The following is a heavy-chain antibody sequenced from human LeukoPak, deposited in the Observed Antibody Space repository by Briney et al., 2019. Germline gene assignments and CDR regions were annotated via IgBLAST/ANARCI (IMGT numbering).Heavy chain of an antibody. CDR2: ITSTSSYI. J-gene: IGHJ4*02. Sequence: HGGSLRLSCAASGFTFSRHSFNWVRQAPGKGLEWVSSITSTSSYIWYADSVKGRFTFSRDNAQNSLYLQMNSLRVEDTAVYYCVRELSGSGDVYYFDHWGQGALVTASS. D-gene: IGHD6-19*01. CDR1: GFTFSRHS. V-gene: IGHV3-21*01. CDR3: VRELSGSGDVYYFDH.